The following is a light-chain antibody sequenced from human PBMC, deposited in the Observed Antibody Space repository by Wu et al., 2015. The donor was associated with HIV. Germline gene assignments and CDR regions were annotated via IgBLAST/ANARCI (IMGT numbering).Light chain of an antibody. Sequence: EIVLAQSPVTLSLSPGARATLSCRASQSLTYSLAWYQQKPGQALRLLIHDVSTRAPGIPARFSGGGSGTDFTLTISSVEPEDFAIYYCQQSSHWPLTFGQGTRLEIK. CDR3: QQSSHWPLT. CDR1: QSLTYS. CDR2: DVS. J-gene: IGKJ5*01. V-gene: IGKV3-11*01.